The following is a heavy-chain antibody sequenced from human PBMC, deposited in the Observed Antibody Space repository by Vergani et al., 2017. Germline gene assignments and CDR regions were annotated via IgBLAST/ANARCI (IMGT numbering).Heavy chain of an antibody. CDR2: IIPIFGTA. D-gene: IGHD3-10*01. V-gene: IGHV1-69*01. CDR1: GGTFSSYA. Sequence: QVQLVQSGAEVKKPGSSVKVSCKASGGTFSSYAISWVRQAPGQGLEWMGGIIPIFGTANYAQTFQGRVTITADESTGTAYMELSSLRSEATAVYYCAMPRANYYGSGSYLRQEEGYWGQGTLVTVSS. CDR3: AMPRANYYGSGSYLRQEEGY. J-gene: IGHJ4*02.